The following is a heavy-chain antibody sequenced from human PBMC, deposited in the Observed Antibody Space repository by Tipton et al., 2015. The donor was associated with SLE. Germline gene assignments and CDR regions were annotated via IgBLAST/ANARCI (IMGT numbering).Heavy chain of an antibody. CDR1: GYTFTSYD. V-gene: IGHV1-8*01. Sequence: QSGPEVKKPGASVKVSCKAFGYTFTSYDINWVRQATGQGLEWMGWMNPSSGNTGYAQKFQGRVTMTRNTSISTVYMELSSLRFEDTAVYYCARGPYSGSWAEYFRHWGRGTLVTVSS. J-gene: IGHJ1*01. CDR2: MNPSSGNT. CDR3: ARGPYSGSWAEYFRH. D-gene: IGHD6-13*01.